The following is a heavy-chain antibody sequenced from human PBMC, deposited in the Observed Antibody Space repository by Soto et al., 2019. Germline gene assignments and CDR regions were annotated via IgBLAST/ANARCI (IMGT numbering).Heavy chain of an antibody. Sequence: SGPTLVNPTQTLTLTCTFSGFSLRTSGVGVGWIRQPPGKTLEWLALIYWDNDKRYSPSLKSRLTITKDTSENRVVLTMTNIDPVDTAKYYCAQSRCGGDCRRSYPSHYYYGVYVWGQGTTVTGSS. J-gene: IGHJ6*02. CDR2: IYWDNDK. V-gene: IGHV2-5*02. D-gene: IGHD2-21*02. CDR3: AQSRCGGDCRRSYPSHYYYGVYV. CDR1: GFSLRTSGVG.